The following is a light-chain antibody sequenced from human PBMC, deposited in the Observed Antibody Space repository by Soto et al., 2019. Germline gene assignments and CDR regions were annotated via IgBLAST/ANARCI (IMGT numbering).Light chain of an antibody. CDR1: QSISSN. CDR2: DAS. V-gene: IGKV3-15*01. CDR3: QQYNNGPYT. Sequence: EIVMTQSPATLSVSPGERATLSCRASQSISSNLAWYQQKPGQAPRLLLYDASSRATGLPARFSGSGSGTEFTLTISSLQSEDFAVYYCQQYNNGPYTFGQGTKLEI. J-gene: IGKJ2*01.